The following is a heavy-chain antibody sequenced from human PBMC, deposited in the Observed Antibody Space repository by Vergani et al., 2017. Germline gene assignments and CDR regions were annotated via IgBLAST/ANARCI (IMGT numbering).Heavy chain of an antibody. CDR1: GGSITSGSFY. V-gene: IGHV4-61*02. D-gene: IGHD3-10*01. Sequence: QVQLHESGPGLVKPSQTLSLTCTVSGGSITSGSFYWSWIRQPAGKGLEWIGRIHSSGTTNYNPSLKSRVTLSVDTSKNQLSLRMTSVTAADTAAYYCARDSWTSELRGVYWFDTWGQGTLVSVSS. CDR2: IHSSGTT. J-gene: IGHJ5*02. CDR3: ARDSWTSELRGVYWFDT.